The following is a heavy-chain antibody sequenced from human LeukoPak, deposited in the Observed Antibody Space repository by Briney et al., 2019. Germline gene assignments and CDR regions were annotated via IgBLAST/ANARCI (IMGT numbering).Heavy chain of an antibody. CDR3: GTTNYGSGSTPDY. CDR1: GYTLTELS. Sequence: GASVKVSCKVSGYTLTELSMHWVRQAPGKGLEWMGGFDPEDGETIYAQKFQGRVTMTEDTSTDTAYMELSSLRSEDTAVYYCGTTNYGSGSTPDYWGQGTLVTVSS. J-gene: IGHJ4*02. CDR2: FDPEDGET. V-gene: IGHV1-24*01. D-gene: IGHD3-10*01.